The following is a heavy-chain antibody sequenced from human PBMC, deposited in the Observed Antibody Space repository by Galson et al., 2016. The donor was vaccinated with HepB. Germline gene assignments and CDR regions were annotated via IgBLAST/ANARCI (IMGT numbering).Heavy chain of an antibody. D-gene: IGHD1-26*01. CDR2: IYDNGST. CDR1: GASISSHY. Sequence: SETLSLTCIVSGASISSHYWSWIRQPPGKGLEWIGYIYDNGSTNCNPSLKSRVTISVDTSKKQLSLKLHSMTAADTAVYYCAKGVGVLLVTSMDVWGQGTTVTVSS. J-gene: IGHJ6*02. CDR3: AKGVGVLLVTSMDV. V-gene: IGHV4-59*11.